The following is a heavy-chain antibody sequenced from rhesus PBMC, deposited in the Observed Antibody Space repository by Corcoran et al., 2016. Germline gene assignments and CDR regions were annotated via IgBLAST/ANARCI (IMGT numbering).Heavy chain of an antibody. D-gene: IGHD1-1-1*01. CDR1: GGSISSGYG. CDR2: ISYSGST. J-gene: IGHJ4*01. Sequence: QVQLQESGPGLVKPSETLSLTCAVSGGSISSGYGWSWIRQPPGKGLEWIGYISYSGSTSYNPSLKSRVTISRDTSKNQFSLKLSSVTAADTAVYYCARVSWNYVDYWGQGVLVTVSS. CDR3: ARVSWNYVDY. V-gene: IGHV4-122*02.